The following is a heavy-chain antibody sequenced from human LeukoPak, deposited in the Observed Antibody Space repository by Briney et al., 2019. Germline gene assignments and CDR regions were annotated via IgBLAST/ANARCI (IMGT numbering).Heavy chain of an antibody. V-gene: IGHV5-51*01. CDR1: GYSFTNYW. J-gene: IGHJ4*02. D-gene: IGHD3-9*01. Sequence: GESLKISCKVSGYSFTNYWIGWVRQMPGKGLKWMGIIYPADSGTRYSPSFQGQVTISADKSISTAYLQWSSLKASDSAMYYCAWDYGILTGWSNWGQGTLVTVSS. CDR2: IYPADSGT. CDR3: AWDYGILTGWSN.